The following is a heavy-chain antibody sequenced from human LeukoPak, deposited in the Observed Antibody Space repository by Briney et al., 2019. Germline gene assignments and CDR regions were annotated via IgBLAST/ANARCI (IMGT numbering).Heavy chain of an antibody. CDR2: ISYDGSNK. Sequence: GRSLRPSCAASGFTFSSYAMHWVRQAPGKGLEWVAVISYDGSNKYYADSVKGRFTISRDNSKNTLYLQMNSLRAEDTAVYYCARDMRFGELLPTSVFDYWGQGTLVTVSS. CDR1: GFTFSSYA. J-gene: IGHJ4*02. CDR3: ARDMRFGELLPTSVFDY. V-gene: IGHV3-30-3*01. D-gene: IGHD3-10*01.